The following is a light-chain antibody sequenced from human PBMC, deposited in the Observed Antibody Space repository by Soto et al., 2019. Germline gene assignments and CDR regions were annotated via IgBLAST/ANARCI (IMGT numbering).Light chain of an antibody. CDR1: QSIDRW. Sequence: DIQMTQSPSTLSASVGDRVTITCRASQSIDRWLAWYQQKPGKAPKLLIYRASSLESGVPPRFSGSGSGTDFTFTISSLQPDDFATYYCQQYKTYTYTFAQGTKLEIK. V-gene: IGKV1-5*03. CDR2: RAS. J-gene: IGKJ2*01. CDR3: QQYKTYTYT.